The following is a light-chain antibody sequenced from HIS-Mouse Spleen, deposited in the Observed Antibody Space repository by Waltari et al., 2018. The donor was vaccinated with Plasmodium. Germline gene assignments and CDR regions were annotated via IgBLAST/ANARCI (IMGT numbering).Light chain of an antibody. Sequence: DIQMTQSHSPLSASVAHRVTITCRASQSISSWLAWYQQKPGKAPKLLIYKASSLESGVPSRFSGSGSGTEFTLTISSLQPDDFATYYCQQYNSYSWTFGQGTKVEIK. CDR2: KAS. J-gene: IGKJ1*01. CDR3: QQYNSYSWT. V-gene: IGKV1-5*03. CDR1: QSISSW.